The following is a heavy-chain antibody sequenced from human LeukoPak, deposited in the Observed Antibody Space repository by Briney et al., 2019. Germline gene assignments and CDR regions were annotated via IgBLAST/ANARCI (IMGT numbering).Heavy chain of an antibody. CDR2: ISYDGSNK. J-gene: IGHJ4*02. CDR3: ARERVPSGSYFDY. Sequence: GGSLRLSCAASGFTFSSYAMHWVRQAPGKGLEWVAVISYDGSNKYYADSVKGRFTISRDNSKNTLYLQMNSLRVEDTAVYYCARERVPSGSYFDYWGQGTLVTVSS. CDR1: GFTFSSYA. D-gene: IGHD1-26*01. V-gene: IGHV3-30*14.